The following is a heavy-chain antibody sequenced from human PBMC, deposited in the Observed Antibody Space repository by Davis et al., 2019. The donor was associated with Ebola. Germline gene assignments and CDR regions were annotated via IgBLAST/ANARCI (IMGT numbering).Heavy chain of an antibody. Sequence: GESLKISCAASGFIFSSYTMNWVRQAPGKGLEWVSSISSSSSYIYYADSVKGRFTISRDNSKNTLYLQMNSLRPEDTAVYYCARDSDDYSFDYWGQGTLVTVSS. J-gene: IGHJ4*02. CDR1: GFIFSSYT. D-gene: IGHD4-11*01. CDR3: ARDSDDYSFDY. CDR2: ISSSSSYI. V-gene: IGHV3-21*01.